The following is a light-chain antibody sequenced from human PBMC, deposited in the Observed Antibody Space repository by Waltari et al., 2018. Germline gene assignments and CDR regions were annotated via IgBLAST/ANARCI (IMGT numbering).Light chain of an antibody. J-gene: IGKJ3*01. CDR2: DAS. CDR3: QQYDNLPIFT. V-gene: IGKV1-33*01. Sequence: DIQMTQSPSSLSASVGDRVPITCQAIQDISNYLNWYQQKPGKAPKLLIYDASNLETGVPSRFSGSGSGTDFTFTISSLQPEDIATYYCQQYDNLPIFTFGPGTKVDIK. CDR1: QDISNY.